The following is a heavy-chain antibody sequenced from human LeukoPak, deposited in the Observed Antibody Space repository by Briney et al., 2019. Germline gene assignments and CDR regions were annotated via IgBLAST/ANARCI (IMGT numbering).Heavy chain of an antibody. V-gene: IGHV1-46*01. D-gene: IGHD3-10*01. J-gene: IGHJ4*02. Sequence: GASVKVSCKASGYTFTSYYMHWVRHAPGQGLEWMGIINPSGGSTSYAQKFQGRVTMTRDTSTSTVYMELSSLRSEDTAVYYCARDGAGSLWFGELLSKYFDYWGQGTLVTVSS. CDR2: INPSGGST. CDR3: ARDGAGSLWFGELLSKYFDY. CDR1: GYTFTSYY.